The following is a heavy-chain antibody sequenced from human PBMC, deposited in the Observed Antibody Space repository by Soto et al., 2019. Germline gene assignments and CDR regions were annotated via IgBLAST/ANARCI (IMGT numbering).Heavy chain of an antibody. Sequence: GGSLRLSCAASVFTFSSYGMSWVRQAPGKGLEWVSAISGGGGSKYYADSVKGRFTISRDNSKNTLYLQMNSLRAEDTAVYYCARERIVAANPDYYYYYGMDVWGQGTTVTVSS. V-gene: IGHV3-23*01. CDR3: ARERIVAANPDYYYYYGMDV. CDR2: ISGGGGSK. J-gene: IGHJ6*02. CDR1: VFTFSSYG. D-gene: IGHD2-15*01.